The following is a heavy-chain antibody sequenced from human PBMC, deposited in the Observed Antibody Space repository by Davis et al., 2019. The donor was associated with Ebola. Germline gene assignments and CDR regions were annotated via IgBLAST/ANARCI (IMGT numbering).Heavy chain of an antibody. CDR1: GGSVSSGSYY. CDR2: IYYSGST. D-gene: IGHD1-26*01. Sequence: SETLSLTCTVSGGSVSSGSYYWSWIRQPPGKGLEWIGYIYYSGSTNYNPSLQSRVTISVDTSKKQFSLRLTSVTAADTAIYYCARTKAVGAPFDFWGQGTQITVSS. CDR3: ARTKAVGAPFDF. J-gene: IGHJ4*02. V-gene: IGHV4-61*01.